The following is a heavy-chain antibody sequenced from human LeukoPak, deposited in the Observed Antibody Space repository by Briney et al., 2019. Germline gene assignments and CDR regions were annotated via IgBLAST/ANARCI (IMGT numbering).Heavy chain of an antibody. CDR1: GYTFTSYD. CDR3: AKDSGFIAVAFSDY. D-gene: IGHD6-19*01. V-gene: IGHV1-8*01. Sequence: ASVKVSCKASGYTFTSYDINWVRQATGQGLEWMGWMNPNSGNTGYAQKFQGRVTMTRNTSISTAYMELSSLRSEDTAVYYCAKDSGFIAVAFSDYWGQGTLVTVSS. CDR2: MNPNSGNT. J-gene: IGHJ4*02.